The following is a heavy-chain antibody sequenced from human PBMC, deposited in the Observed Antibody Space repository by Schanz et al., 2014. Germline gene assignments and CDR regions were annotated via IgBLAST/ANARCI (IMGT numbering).Heavy chain of an antibody. V-gene: IGHV3-30*04. CDR1: RFTFSSYT. D-gene: IGHD3-10*01. CDR2: ISYDGSSK. Sequence: QVQLVESGGGVVQPGRSLRLSCAASRFTFSSYTMHWVRQAPGKGLEWVALISYDGSSKNHADSVQGRFTISRDNSKNALYLQMDSLRAEDTAVYYCARGIITMVRGGDVGAFDIWGQGTMVTVSS. J-gene: IGHJ3*02. CDR3: ARGIITMVRGGDVGAFDI.